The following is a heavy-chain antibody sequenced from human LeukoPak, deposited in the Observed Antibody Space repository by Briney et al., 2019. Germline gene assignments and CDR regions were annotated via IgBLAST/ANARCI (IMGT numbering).Heavy chain of an antibody. Sequence: ASVKVSCKASGYTFTSYDINWVRQAPGKGLEWVGGFDPEDGETIYAQKFQGRVTMTEDTSTDTAYMELSSLRSEDTAVYYCARGLGYSSSYWFDPWGQGTLVTVSS. CDR3: ARGLGYSSSYWFDP. CDR1: GYTFTSYD. CDR2: FDPEDGET. D-gene: IGHD6-13*01. V-gene: IGHV1-24*01. J-gene: IGHJ5*02.